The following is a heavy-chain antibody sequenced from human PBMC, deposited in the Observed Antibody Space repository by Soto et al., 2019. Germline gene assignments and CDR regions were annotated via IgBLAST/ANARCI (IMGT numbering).Heavy chain of an antibody. CDR2: INPNSGGT. CDR3: ARDSVLLWFGESKHYYGMDV. Sequence: ASVKVSCKASGYTFTGYYMHWVRQAPGQGLEWMGWINPNSGGTNYAQKFQGWVTMTRDTSISTAYMELSRLRSDDTAVYYCARDSVLLWFGESKHYYGMDVWVQGTTVTVSS. J-gene: IGHJ6*02. V-gene: IGHV1-2*04. CDR1: GYTFTGYY. D-gene: IGHD3-10*01.